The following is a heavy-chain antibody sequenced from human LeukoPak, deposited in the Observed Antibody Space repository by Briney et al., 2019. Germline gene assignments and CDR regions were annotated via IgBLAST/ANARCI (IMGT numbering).Heavy chain of an antibody. V-gene: IGHV3-74*01. J-gene: IGHJ4*02. CDR2: INSDGSIT. CDR1: GFAFSSHW. CDR3: ARAFDDEYYYDSGDY. D-gene: IGHD3-22*01. Sequence: GGSLRLSCAASGFAFSSHWMHWVRQAPGKGLVWVSRINSDGSITSYADSVKGRFTIPRDNAKNSLYLQMNSLRAEDTAVHYCARAFDDEYYYDSGDYWGQGTLVTVSS.